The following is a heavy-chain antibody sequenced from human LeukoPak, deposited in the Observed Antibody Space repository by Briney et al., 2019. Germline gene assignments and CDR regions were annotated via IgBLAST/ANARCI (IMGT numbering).Heavy chain of an antibody. D-gene: IGHD6-13*01. CDR1: GFTFSTYW. Sequence: PGGSLRLSXAASGFTFSTYWLTWVRQAPGKGLEWVANIKKDGSEKYYVDSVKGRFTISRDNAKNSLYLQMNSLRAEDTAVYYCARGRGNSSSWYFDYWGQGTLVTVSS. J-gene: IGHJ4*02. V-gene: IGHV3-7*01. CDR3: ARGRGNSSSWYFDY. CDR2: IKKDGSEK.